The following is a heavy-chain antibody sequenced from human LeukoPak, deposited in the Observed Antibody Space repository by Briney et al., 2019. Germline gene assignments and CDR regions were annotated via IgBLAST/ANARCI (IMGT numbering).Heavy chain of an antibody. V-gene: IGHV1-24*01. CDR3: ATLTRDGYNFGLDY. CDR1: GYTLTELS. Sequence: ASVKVSCKVSGYTLTELSMHWVRQAPGKGLEWMGGFDPEDGETIYAQKFQGRVTMTEDTSTDTAYMELSSLRSEDTAVYYCATLTRDGYNFGLDYWGQGTLVTVSS. D-gene: IGHD5-24*01. CDR2: FDPEDGET. J-gene: IGHJ4*02.